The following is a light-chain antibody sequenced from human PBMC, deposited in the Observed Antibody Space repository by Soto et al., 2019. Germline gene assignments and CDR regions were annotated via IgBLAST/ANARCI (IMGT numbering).Light chain of an antibody. CDR1: QSISRN. CDR2: DAS. Sequence: IVMTQSPTTLSVSPGERATLSCRASQSISRNLAWYQQKPGRAPRLLIYDASTRATGIPARFSGSGSGTDFTLTISSLQPDDFATYYCQHYNSYSEAFGQGTKVELK. J-gene: IGKJ1*01. CDR3: QHYNSYSEA. V-gene: IGKV3-15*01.